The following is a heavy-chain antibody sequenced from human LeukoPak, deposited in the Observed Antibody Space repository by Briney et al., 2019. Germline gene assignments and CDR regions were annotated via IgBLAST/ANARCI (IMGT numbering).Heavy chain of an antibody. D-gene: IGHD6-13*01. CDR1: GGSISSGGYY. J-gene: IGHJ4*02. V-gene: IGHV4-31*03. Sequence: PSQTLSLTCTVSGGSISSGGYYWSWIRQHPGKGLEWIGYIYYSGSTYYNPSLKSRVTISVDTSKNQFSLKLSSVTAADTAVYYCARVAKEPLRIAAAGRSCRVDYWGQGTLVTVSS. CDR2: IYYSGST. CDR3: ARVAKEPLRIAAAGRSCRVDY.